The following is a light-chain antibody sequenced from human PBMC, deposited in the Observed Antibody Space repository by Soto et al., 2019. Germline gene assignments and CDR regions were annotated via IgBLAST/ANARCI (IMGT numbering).Light chain of an antibody. CDR2: GVS. CDR1: QSVKSS. V-gene: IGKV3-15*01. CDR3: QHYNQWPPFT. J-gene: IGKJ3*01. Sequence: EIVMTQSPATLSVSPGERATLSCRASQSVKSSLAWYQHKPGQLPRLLIYGVSTRATGVPLRFSGSGSGTDFTLTISSLQAEDVAVYYCQHYNQWPPFTFGPGTKVDIK.